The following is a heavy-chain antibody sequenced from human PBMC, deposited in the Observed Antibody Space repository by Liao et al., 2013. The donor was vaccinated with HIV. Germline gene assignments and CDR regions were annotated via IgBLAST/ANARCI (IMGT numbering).Heavy chain of an antibody. CDR3: ARGRGYYDSSGYHTYFDY. V-gene: IGHV4-4*07. CDR2: IYTSGST. J-gene: IGHJ4*02. CDR1: GGSISSFQ. D-gene: IGHD3-22*01. Sequence: QVQLQESGPGLVKPSETLPLTCTVSGGSISSFQWNWIRQPAGKGLEWIGRIYTSGSTNYNPSLKSRVTMSVDTSKNQFSLKLTSVTAADTAVYYCARGRGYYDSSGYHTYFDYWGQGTLVTVSS.